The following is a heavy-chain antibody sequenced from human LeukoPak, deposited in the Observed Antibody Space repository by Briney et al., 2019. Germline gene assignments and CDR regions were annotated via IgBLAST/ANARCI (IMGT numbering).Heavy chain of an antibody. CDR1: GGSISSSSYY. D-gene: IGHD5-12*01. Sequence: SETLSLTCTVSGGSISSSSYYWGWIRQPPGKGLEWIGSIYYSGSTYYNPSLKSRVTISVDTSKNQFSLKLSSVTAADTAVYYCAGLGGYDASIDYWGQGTLVTVSS. V-gene: IGHV4-39*01. J-gene: IGHJ4*02. CDR3: AGLGGYDASIDY. CDR2: IYYSGST.